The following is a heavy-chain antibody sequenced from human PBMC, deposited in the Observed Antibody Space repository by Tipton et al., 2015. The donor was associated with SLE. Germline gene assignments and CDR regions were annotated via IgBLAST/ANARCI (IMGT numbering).Heavy chain of an antibody. CDR1: GGSISSHY. CDR2: IYHNGEIT. CDR3: ARDQVVVGDLEY. J-gene: IGHJ4*02. D-gene: IGHD2-15*01. V-gene: IGHV4-59*11. Sequence: TLSLTCTVSGGSISSHYWSWIRQPPGKGLEWIGYIYHNGEITNYNPSLKSRVTISIDPSKNQFYLKLSSATAADTAVYYCARDQVVVGDLEYWGQGTLVTVSS.